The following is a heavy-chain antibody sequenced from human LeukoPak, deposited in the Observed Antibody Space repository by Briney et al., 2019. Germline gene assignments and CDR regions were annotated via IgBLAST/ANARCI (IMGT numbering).Heavy chain of an antibody. CDR1: GYTFTNYG. CDR2: ISTNSDIR. D-gene: IGHD1-26*01. CDR3: ARDWDAMNNCFDP. V-gene: IGHV1-18*01. Sequence: GASVKVSCKASGYTFTNYGIGWVRQAPGQGLEWMGWISTNSDIRTYAQTLQGRFTMTTDTATTTAYMVLNNLTFDDTAVYYCARDWDAMNNCFDPWGQGTPVTVSS. J-gene: IGHJ5*02.